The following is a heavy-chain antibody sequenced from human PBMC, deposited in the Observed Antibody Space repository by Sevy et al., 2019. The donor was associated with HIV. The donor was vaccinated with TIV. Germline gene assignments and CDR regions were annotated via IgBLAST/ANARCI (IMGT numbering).Heavy chain of an antibody. V-gene: IGHV4-30-4*01. CDR3: ARQRASSGYFYFDS. D-gene: IGHD3-22*01. J-gene: IGHJ4*02. CDR2: IFYSGST. CDR1: GGSISSGDYY. Sequence: SETLSLTCTVSGGSISSGDYYWSWIRQPPGEGLEWIGYIFYSGSTYFNPSLKSRVTISLDTSKGQFSLRLSSVTAADTAVFYCARQRASSGYFYFDSWGQGTLVTVSS.